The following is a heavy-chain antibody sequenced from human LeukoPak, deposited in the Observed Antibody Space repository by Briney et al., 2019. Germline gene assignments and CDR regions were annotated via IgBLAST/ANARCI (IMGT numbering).Heavy chain of an antibody. J-gene: IGHJ4*02. CDR3: ARDHHDYVWGSYRNFDY. Sequence: SVKVSCKASGGTFSSYAISWMRQAPGQGLEWMGGIIPIFGTANYAQKFQGRVTITTDESTSTAYMELNSLRSEDTAVYYCARDHHDYVWGSYRNFDYWGQGTLVTVSS. CDR1: GGTFSSYA. CDR2: IIPIFGTA. D-gene: IGHD3-16*02. V-gene: IGHV1-69*05.